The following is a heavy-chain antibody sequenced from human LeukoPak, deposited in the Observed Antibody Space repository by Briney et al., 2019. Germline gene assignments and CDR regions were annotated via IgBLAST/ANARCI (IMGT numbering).Heavy chain of an antibody. CDR3: AREGSYYDYFDY. CDR2: INHSGST. D-gene: IGHD1-26*01. J-gene: IGHJ4*02. V-gene: IGHV4-34*01. CDR1: GGSISNYY. Sequence: PSETLSLTCSVSGGSISNYYWSWIRQPPGKGQEWIGEINHSGSTNYNPSLKSRVTISVDTSKNQFSLKLSSVTAADTAVYYCAREGSYYDYFDYWGQGTLVTVSS.